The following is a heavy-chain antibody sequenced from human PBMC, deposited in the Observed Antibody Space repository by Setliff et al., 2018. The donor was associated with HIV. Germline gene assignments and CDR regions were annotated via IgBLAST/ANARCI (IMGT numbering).Heavy chain of an antibody. J-gene: IGHJ3*02. CDR1: GGSITSGNNY. CDR2: IYTSGST. Sequence: SETLSLTCTVSGGSITSGNNYWSWIRQPAGKGLEWIGHIYTSGSTNYNPSLKSRVTIPVDTSKNQFSLKLSSVTAADTAVYYCARHVFVGIGGYDAFDIWGQGTMVTVSS. D-gene: IGHD3-10*01. V-gene: IGHV4-61*09. CDR3: ARHVFVGIGGYDAFDI.